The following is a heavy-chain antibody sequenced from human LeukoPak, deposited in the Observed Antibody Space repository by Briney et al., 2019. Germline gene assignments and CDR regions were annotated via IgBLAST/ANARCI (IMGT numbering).Heavy chain of an antibody. CDR3: ARKVPAARRGRWFDP. CDR2: MNPNSGNT. J-gene: IGHJ5*02. D-gene: IGHD2-2*01. Sequence: ASVKVSCKASGYTFTGYDINWVRQATGQGLEWMGWMNPNSGNTGYAQKFQGRVTITRNTSISTAYMELSSLRSEDTAVYYCARKVPAARRGRWFDPWGQGTLVTVSS. V-gene: IGHV1-8*02. CDR1: GYTFTGYD.